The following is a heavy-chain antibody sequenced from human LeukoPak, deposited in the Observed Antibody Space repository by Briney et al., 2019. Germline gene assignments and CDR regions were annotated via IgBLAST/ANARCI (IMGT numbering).Heavy chain of an antibody. CDR1: GGSISGYY. Sequence: NPSETLSLTCTVSGGSISGYYWSWIRQPPGKGLEWIGYISYSGSTNFNPSLKSRVTISLDTSKNQFSPNLNSVTAADTAVYYCARGYRNTFDYWGQGTLVTVSS. CDR3: ARGYRNTFDY. D-gene: IGHD1-14*01. CDR2: ISYSGST. J-gene: IGHJ4*02. V-gene: IGHV4-59*01.